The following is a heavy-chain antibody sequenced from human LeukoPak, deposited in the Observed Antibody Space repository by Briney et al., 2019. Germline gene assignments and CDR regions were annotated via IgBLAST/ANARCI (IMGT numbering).Heavy chain of an antibody. CDR1: GGTFSSYA. D-gene: IGHD5-12*01. Sequence: ASVKVSCKASGGTFSSYAISWVRQAPGQGLEWMGGIIPIFGTANYAQKFQGRVTITADKSTSTAYMELSSLRSEDTAVYYCAGGYSGYELDYWGQGTLVTVSS. J-gene: IGHJ4*02. CDR3: AGGYSGYELDY. V-gene: IGHV1-69*06. CDR2: IIPIFGTA.